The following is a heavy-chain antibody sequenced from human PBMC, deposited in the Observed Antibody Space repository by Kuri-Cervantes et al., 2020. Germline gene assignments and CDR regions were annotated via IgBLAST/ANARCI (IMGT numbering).Heavy chain of an antibody. V-gene: IGHV3-23*01. Sequence: GESLKISCAASGFTFSSYGMSWVRQAPGQGLEWVSSISAGGGNTYYADSVKGRFTISRDDSKNTLYLQMNSLRAEDTAVYYCARDFGYSGYDFPSYYMDVWGKGTTVTVSS. J-gene: IGHJ6*03. CDR1: GFTFSSYG. CDR3: ARDFGYSGYDFPSYYMDV. D-gene: IGHD5-12*01. CDR2: ISAGGGNT.